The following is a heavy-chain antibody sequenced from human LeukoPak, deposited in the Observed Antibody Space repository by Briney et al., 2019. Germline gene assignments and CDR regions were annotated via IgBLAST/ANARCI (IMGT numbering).Heavy chain of an antibody. Sequence: GGSLRLSCAASGFTFSNAWMSWVRQAPGKGLEWVGRIKSKTDGGTTDYAAPVKGRFTISRDDSKNTLYLQMNSLKTEDTAVYYCTTGDDILTGYYDFDYWGQGTLVTVSS. D-gene: IGHD3-9*01. CDR2: IKSKTDGGTT. CDR1: GFTFSNAW. V-gene: IGHV3-15*01. J-gene: IGHJ4*02. CDR3: TTGDDILTGYYDFDY.